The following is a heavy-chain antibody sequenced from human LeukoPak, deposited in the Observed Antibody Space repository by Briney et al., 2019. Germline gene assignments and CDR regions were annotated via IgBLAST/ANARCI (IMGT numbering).Heavy chain of an antibody. Sequence: PGGSLRLSCAASGFTFSNYGIHRVRQAPGKGLEWVAVISYDGSNKYYADSVKGRFTISRDKAKNSLYLQMNSLRAEDTAVYYCAREYYYDSSGAFDIWGQGTMVTVSS. V-gene: IGHV3-30*12. CDR3: AREYYYDSSGAFDI. CDR2: ISYDGSNK. CDR1: GFTFSNYG. D-gene: IGHD3-22*01. J-gene: IGHJ3*02.